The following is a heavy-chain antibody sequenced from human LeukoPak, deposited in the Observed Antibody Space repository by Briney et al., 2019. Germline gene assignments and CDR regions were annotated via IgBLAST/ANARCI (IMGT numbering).Heavy chain of an antibody. CDR3: ATSTPASYGYFDY. J-gene: IGHJ4*02. D-gene: IGHD2-21*01. Sequence: GGSLTLSCAASGFTLNRNYMSWVRQAPGKGLEWLSHMYIGGNTYYTDSVKGRFTISIDSSKNTVYLQMNRLRAEDTAVYYCATSTPASYGYFDYWGQGTLVTVSS. CDR2: MYIGGNT. CDR1: GFTLNRNY. V-gene: IGHV3-53*01.